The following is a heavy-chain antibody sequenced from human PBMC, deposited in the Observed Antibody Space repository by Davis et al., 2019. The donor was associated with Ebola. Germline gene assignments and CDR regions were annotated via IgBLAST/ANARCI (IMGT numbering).Heavy chain of an antibody. J-gene: IGHJ4*02. D-gene: IGHD3-3*01. V-gene: IGHV7-4-1*02. CDR2: INTNTGNP. CDR1: KNTFNTYA. CDR3: ARGRSVSDY. Sequence: ASVKVSCKASKNTFNTYAMNWVRQAPGQGLEWMGWINTNTGNPTYAQGFTGRFVFSLDTSVSTAYLQISSLKAEDTAVYYCARGRSVSDYWGQGTLVTVSS.